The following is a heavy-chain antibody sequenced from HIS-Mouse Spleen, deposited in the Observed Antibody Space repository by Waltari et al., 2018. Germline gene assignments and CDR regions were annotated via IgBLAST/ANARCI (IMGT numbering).Heavy chain of an antibody. CDR1: GGSFSGYY. Sequence: QVQLQQWGAGLLKPSETLSLTCAVYGGSFSGYYWSWIRQPPGKGLEGIGEINHSGSHNYNPALNSLVTISVDTSKNQFSLKLSAVTAADTAVYYCARGKGSSSWYYFDYWGQGTLVTVSS. J-gene: IGHJ4*02. V-gene: IGHV4-34*01. CDR2: INHSGSH. CDR3: ARGKGSSSWYYFDY. D-gene: IGHD6-13*01.